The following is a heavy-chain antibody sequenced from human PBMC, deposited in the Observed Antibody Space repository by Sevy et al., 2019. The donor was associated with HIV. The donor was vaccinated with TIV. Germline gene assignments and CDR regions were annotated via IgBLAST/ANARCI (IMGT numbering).Heavy chain of an antibody. D-gene: IGHD5-18*01. CDR1: GFTFSSYG. J-gene: IGHJ1*01. CDR2: IWYDGSNK. CDR3: ARGERDTAMEYFQH. Sequence: GGSLRLSCAASGFTFSSYGMHWVRQAPGKGLEWVAVIWYDGSNKYYADSVKGRFTISRDNSKNTLYLQMNSLRAEDTAVYYCARGERDTAMEYFQHWGQGTLVIVSS. V-gene: IGHV3-33*01.